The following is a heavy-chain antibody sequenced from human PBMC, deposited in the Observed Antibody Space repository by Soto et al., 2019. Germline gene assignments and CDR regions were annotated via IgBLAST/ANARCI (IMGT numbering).Heavy chain of an antibody. J-gene: IGHJ4*02. V-gene: IGHV3-23*01. D-gene: IGHD5-18*01. CDR1: GFTFSSYA. Sequence: GGSLRLSCAASGFTFSSYAMSWVRQAPGKGLEWVSAISGSGGSTYYADSVKGRFTISRDNSKNTLYLQMNSLRAEDTAVYYCAKVGRSYGYVPLDYWGQGILVTVSS. CDR3: AKVGRSYGYVPLDY. CDR2: ISGSGGST.